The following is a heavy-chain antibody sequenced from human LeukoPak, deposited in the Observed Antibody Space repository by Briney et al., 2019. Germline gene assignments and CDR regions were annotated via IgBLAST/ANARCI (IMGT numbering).Heavy chain of an antibody. V-gene: IGHV3-74*01. J-gene: IGHJ3*02. Sequence: PGGSLTLSCAASGFTLNSYWMHWVRQAPGKGLVWVSRINSDESSTTYVDSVKGRFTISRDNAKNTLYLQMDSLRVEDTAVYFCARGAHVLDIWGQGTMVTVSS. CDR2: INSDESST. CDR1: GFTLNSYW. CDR3: ARGAHVLDI. D-gene: IGHD1-26*01.